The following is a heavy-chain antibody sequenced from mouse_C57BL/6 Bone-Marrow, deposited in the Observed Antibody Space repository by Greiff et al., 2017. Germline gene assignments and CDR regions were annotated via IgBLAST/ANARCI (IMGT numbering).Heavy chain of an antibody. CDR3: ARDWDGYYGFYFDY. CDR2: ISDGGSYT. Sequence: EVKLMESGGGLVKPGGSLKLSCAASGFTFSSYAMSWVRQTPEKRLEWVATISDGGSYTNYPDNVKGRFTISRDNAKNNLYLQMSHLKSEDTAMYYCARDWDGYYGFYFDYWGQGTTLTVSS. CDR1: GFTFSSYA. V-gene: IGHV5-4*01. J-gene: IGHJ2*01. D-gene: IGHD2-3*01.